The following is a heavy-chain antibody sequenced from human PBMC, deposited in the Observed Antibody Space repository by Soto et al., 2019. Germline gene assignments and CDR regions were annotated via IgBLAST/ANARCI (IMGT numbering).Heavy chain of an antibody. Sequence: EVQLAESGGGMVQPGGSLRLSCVVSGFTFSSYDMHWVRQAPGKGLEYVSSISSNGGTTYYGNSVKGRFTISRDNSKNTLYLQMGSLRAEDMAVYYCVRRVSGNYDYWGQGTLVTVSS. CDR1: GFTFSSYD. D-gene: IGHD1-7*01. J-gene: IGHJ4*02. CDR2: ISSNGGTT. CDR3: VRRVSGNYDY. V-gene: IGHV3-64*01.